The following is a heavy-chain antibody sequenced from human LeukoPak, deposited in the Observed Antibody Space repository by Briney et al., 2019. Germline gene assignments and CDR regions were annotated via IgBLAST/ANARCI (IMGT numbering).Heavy chain of an antibody. CDR1: GFTFSSYA. D-gene: IGHD6-6*01. Sequence: GGSLRLSCAVSGFTFSSYAMSWVRRAPGKGLEWVSIISGSGGSTYYSDSVKGRFTISRDNSKNTLYLQMNSLRAEDTAVYYCARKRAARPFDYWGQGTLVTVSS. J-gene: IGHJ4*02. CDR3: ARKRAARPFDY. CDR2: ISGSGGST. V-gene: IGHV3-23*01.